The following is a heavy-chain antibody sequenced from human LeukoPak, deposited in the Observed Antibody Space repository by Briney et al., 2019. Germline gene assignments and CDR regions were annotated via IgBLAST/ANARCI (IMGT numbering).Heavy chain of an antibody. CDR3: ARDERIAAATNWFDP. CDR2: INSDGSST. D-gene: IGHD6-13*01. Sequence: PGGSLRLSCAASGFTFSSYWMHWVRQAPGKGLVWVSRINSDGSSTSYADSVKGRFTISRDNAKNTLYLQMNSLRAEDTAVYYCARDERIAAATNWFDPWGQGTLVTVSS. V-gene: IGHV3-74*01. J-gene: IGHJ5*02. CDR1: GFTFSSYW.